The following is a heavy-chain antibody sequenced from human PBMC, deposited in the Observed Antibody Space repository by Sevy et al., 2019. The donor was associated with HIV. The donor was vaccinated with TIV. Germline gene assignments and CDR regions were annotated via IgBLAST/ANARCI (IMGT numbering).Heavy chain of an antibody. Sequence: GGSLRLSCAASGFTFSDYAMHWVRQVPGKGLEWVSGISWNSGATGYADSVRGRFTISRDNTKNSLYLQMNSLRVEDTAVDYIGRAQGYWVFERCYGGFVNAFDNWGQGTMVTVSS. J-gene: IGHJ3*02. V-gene: IGHV3-9*01. CDR2: ISWNSGAT. CDR1: GFTFSDYA. CDR3: GRAQGYWVFERCYGGFVNAFDN. D-gene: IGHD2-15*01.